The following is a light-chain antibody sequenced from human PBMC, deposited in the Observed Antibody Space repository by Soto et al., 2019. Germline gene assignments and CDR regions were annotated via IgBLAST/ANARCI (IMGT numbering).Light chain of an antibody. Sequence: QTVVTQEPSFSVSPGRTVTLTCDLSSGSVSTSYYPSWYQQTPGQAPRTLIYSTNTRSSGVPDRFSGSILGNKAALTITGAQADDESDYYCVLYMGSGISVFGGGTKLIVL. CDR3: VLYMGSGISV. V-gene: IGLV8-61*01. CDR1: SGSVSTSYY. J-gene: IGLJ3*02. CDR2: STN.